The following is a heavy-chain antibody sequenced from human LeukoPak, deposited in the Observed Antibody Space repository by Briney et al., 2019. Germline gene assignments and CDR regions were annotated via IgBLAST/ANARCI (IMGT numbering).Heavy chain of an antibody. J-gene: IGHJ4*02. CDR1: GGSISSYD. D-gene: IGHD3-10*01. Sequence: PSETLSLTCTVSGGSISSYDWSWIRQPAGKGLEWLGRIYTSGSTNYNPSLRSRVTMSVDTSKHQFPLKLPSVTAADTAVYYCASTKEYGSGSYSIDDWGQGTLVTVCS. CDR2: IYTSGST. CDR3: ASTKEYGSGSYSIDD. V-gene: IGHV4-4*07.